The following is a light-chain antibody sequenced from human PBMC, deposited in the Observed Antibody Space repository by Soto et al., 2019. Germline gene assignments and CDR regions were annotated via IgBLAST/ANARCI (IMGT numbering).Light chain of an antibody. Sequence: EIVMTQSPGTLCLSPGERATLSCRASQSVSSYLAWYQQKPGQAPRLLISDASDRATGIPDRFSGSGSGTDFTLTISRLAPEDFAVYYCLQYEDSPVTFGQGTKVEIK. V-gene: IGKV3-20*01. CDR3: LQYEDSPVT. J-gene: IGKJ1*01. CDR2: DAS. CDR1: QSVSSY.